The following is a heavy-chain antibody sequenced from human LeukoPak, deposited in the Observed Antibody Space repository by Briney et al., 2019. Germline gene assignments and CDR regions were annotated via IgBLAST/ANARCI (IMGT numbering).Heavy chain of an antibody. CDR2: ISATGDST. J-gene: IGHJ3*01. Sequence: GGSLRLSCAASGFTFSTYVMSWVRQAPGKGLELVSGISATGDSTNYADSVKGRFTISRDNSKNTLYLQMNSLRAEDTAVYYCAEDFQGVIADAFDFWGQGTLVTVSS. V-gene: IGHV3-23*01. CDR1: GFTFSTYV. D-gene: IGHD3-10*01. CDR3: AEDFQGVIADAFDF.